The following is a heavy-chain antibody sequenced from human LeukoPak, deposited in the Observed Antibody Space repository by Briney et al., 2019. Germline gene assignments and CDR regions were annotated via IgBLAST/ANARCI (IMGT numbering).Heavy chain of an antibody. J-gene: IGHJ4*02. V-gene: IGHV4-34*01. CDR3: ARRKGYGYGYY. Sequence: SETLSLTCAVYGGSFSGYYWSWIRQPPGKGLEWIGEINHSGSTNYNPSLKSRVTISVDTSKNQFSLKLSSVTAADTAVYYCARRKGYGYGYYWGQGTLVTVSS. CDR2: INHSGST. D-gene: IGHD5-18*01. CDR1: GGSFSGYY.